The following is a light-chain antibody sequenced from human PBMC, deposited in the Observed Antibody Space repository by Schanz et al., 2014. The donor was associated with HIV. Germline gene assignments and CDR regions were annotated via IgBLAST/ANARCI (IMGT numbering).Light chain of an antibody. Sequence: DVQMTQSPSTLSASVGDRVTITCRATQSISPWLAWYQQKPGKAPKLLINEASSLQSGVPSRFSGSGSGTEFTLTISGLQPDDFATYYCQQYNGYSYTFGQGTKLLI. J-gene: IGKJ2*01. V-gene: IGKV1-5*03. CDR1: QSISPW. CDR2: EAS. CDR3: QQYNGYSYT.